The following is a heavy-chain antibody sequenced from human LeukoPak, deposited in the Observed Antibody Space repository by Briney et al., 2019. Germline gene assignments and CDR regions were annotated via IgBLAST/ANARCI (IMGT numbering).Heavy chain of an antibody. CDR3: ARRPRGYSGYDPPSHFDY. J-gene: IGHJ4*02. D-gene: IGHD5-12*01. Sequence: GESLKISCKGSGYSFTSYWIGWVRQMPGKGLEWMGIIYPGDPDTRYSPSFQGQVTISADKSISTAYLQWSSLKASDTAMYYCARRPRGYSGYDPPSHFDYWGQGTLVTVSS. CDR1: GYSFTSYW. V-gene: IGHV5-51*01. CDR2: IYPGDPDT.